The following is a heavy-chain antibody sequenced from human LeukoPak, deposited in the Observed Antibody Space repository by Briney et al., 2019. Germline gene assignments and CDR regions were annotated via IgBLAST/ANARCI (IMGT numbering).Heavy chain of an antibody. D-gene: IGHD5-12*01. J-gene: IGHJ5*02. CDR1: GGSISSYY. CDR2: IYYSGST. Sequence: SETLSLTCTVSGGSISSYYWSWFRQPPGKGLEWIGYIYYSGSTNYNPSLKSRVTISVDTSKNQFSLKLSSVTAADTAVYYCARATPNWFDPWDQGTLVTVSS. CDR3: ARATPNWFDP. V-gene: IGHV4-59*08.